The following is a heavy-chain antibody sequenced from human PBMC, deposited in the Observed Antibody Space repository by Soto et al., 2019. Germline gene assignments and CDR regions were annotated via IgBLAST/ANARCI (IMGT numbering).Heavy chain of an antibody. V-gene: IGHV1-3*01. CDR1: GYTFTTYS. CDR2: IHAGNGDT. Sequence: ASVKVSCKTSGYTFTTYSIHWVRQAPGQRLEWMGWIHAGNGDTKYSQSFRGRVTISRDTSASTAYMELSSLRSEDTAVYYCARGYSSGWPHYYYYGMDVWGQGTTVTVSS. J-gene: IGHJ6*02. D-gene: IGHD6-25*01. CDR3: ARGYSSGWPHYYYYGMDV.